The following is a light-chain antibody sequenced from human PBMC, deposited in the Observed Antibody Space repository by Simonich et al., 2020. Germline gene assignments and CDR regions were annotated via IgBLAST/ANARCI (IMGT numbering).Light chain of an antibody. CDR3: QQYGSSPET. J-gene: IGKJ1*01. CDR2: DAS. CDR1: QSVSSSY. V-gene: IGKV3D-20*01. Sequence: EIVLTQSPGTLFLSAGERATLSYRASQSVSSSYLAWSQQKPGLAHRILIYDASSRATGIPDRFSGSGSGTDFTRTISRLEPEDFAVYDCQQYGSSPETFGQGTKVEIK.